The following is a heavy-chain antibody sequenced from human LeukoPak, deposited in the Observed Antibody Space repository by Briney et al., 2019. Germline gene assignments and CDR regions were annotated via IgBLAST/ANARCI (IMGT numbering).Heavy chain of an antibody. D-gene: IGHD3-10*01. V-gene: IGHV3-23*01. CDR2: INNSGATT. CDR1: EFTFSNYA. CDR3: AKIWFGLNVYYYYMDV. Sequence: GSLRPSCTASEFTFSNYAMSWVRQAPGKGLEWVSTINNSGATTYYADSVKGRFTISRDNSKNTLYLQMNSLRAEDTAVYYCAKIWFGLNVYYYYMDVWGKGTTVTVSS. J-gene: IGHJ6*03.